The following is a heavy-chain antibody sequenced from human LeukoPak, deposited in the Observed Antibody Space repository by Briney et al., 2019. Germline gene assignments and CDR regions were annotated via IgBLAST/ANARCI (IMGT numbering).Heavy chain of an antibody. CDR1: GGTFSSYA. Sequence: SVKVSCKASGGTFSSYAISWVRQAPGQGLEWMGGIIPIFGTANYAQKFQGRVTITTDESTSTAYMELSSLRSEDTAVYYCARGSLGYCSSTNCLTIDVWGKGTTVIVSS. D-gene: IGHD2-2*01. V-gene: IGHV1-69*05. CDR2: IIPIFGTA. J-gene: IGHJ6*04. CDR3: ARGSLGYCSSTNCLTIDV.